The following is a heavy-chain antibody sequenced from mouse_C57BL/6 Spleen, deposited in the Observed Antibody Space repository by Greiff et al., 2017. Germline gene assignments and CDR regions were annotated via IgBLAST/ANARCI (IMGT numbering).Heavy chain of an antibody. CDR1: GFTFTDYY. V-gene: IGHV7-3*01. CDR3: ARYIGEENYYYAMDY. Sequence: EVHLVESGGGLVQPGGSLSLSCAASGFTFTDYYMSWVRQPPGKALEWLGFIRNKANGYTTEYSASVKGRFTISRDNSQSILYLQMNALRAEDSATYYCARYIGEENYYYAMDYWGQGTSVTVSS. J-gene: IGHJ4*01. CDR2: IRNKANGYTT.